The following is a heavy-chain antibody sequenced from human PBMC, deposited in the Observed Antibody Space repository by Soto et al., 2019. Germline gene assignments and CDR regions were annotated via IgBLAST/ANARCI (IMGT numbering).Heavy chain of an antibody. CDR1: GFTFSSYG. Sequence: QVQLVESGGGVVQPGRSLRLSCAASGFTFSSYGMHWVRQAPGKGLGWVAVIWYDGSNKYYADSVKGRFTISRDNSKTTLYLQMNGMRAEDTAVYYCAREHTVTTPPVYWGQGTLVTVSS. D-gene: IGHD4-17*01. CDR3: AREHTVTTPPVY. CDR2: IWYDGSNK. V-gene: IGHV3-33*01. J-gene: IGHJ4*02.